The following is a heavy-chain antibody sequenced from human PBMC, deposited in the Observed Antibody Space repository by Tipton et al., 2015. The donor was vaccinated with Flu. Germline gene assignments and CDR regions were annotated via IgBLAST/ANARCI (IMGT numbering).Heavy chain of an antibody. CDR2: VYYTGYT. V-gene: IGHV4-39*07. D-gene: IGHD3-16*01. J-gene: IGHJ5*01. Sequence: TLSLTCGVSDGSISSSSYYWGWIRQPPGGGLEWVGSVYYTGYTYNNPSLQSRHAMSIDTSKNQFSLRLSSMTAADTAVYYCAKVKFGWVESWAQGTLVTVSS. CDR3: AKVKFGWVES. CDR1: DGSISSSSYY.